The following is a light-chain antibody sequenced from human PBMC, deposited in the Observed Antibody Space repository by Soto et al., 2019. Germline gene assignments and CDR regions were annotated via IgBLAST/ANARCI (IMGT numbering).Light chain of an antibody. CDR2: EGI. V-gene: IGLV2-23*01. Sequence: QSALTQPASVSGSPGQSITISCSGTSSNIGGYNVVSWYQQHPGKAPKAIVYEGIKRPSGVSDRFSGSTSGSTASLTISGLQAEDEAEYYCCSYVGATTYVFGSGTTLTLL. CDR3: CSYVGATTYV. CDR1: SSNIGGYNV. J-gene: IGLJ1*01.